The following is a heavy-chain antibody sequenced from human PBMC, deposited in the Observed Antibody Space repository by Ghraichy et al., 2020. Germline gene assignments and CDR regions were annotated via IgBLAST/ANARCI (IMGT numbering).Heavy chain of an antibody. CDR1: GYTFTGYY. CDR3: ARFGFGVDTKSQDDY. V-gene: IGHV1-2*02. Sequence: ASVKVSCKASGYTFTGYYMHWVRQAPGQGLEWMGWINPNSGGTNYAQKFQGRVTMTRDTSISTAYMELSRLRSDDTAVYYCARFGFGVDTKSQDDYWGQGTLVTVSS. CDR2: INPNSGGT. D-gene: IGHD3-3*01. J-gene: IGHJ4*02.